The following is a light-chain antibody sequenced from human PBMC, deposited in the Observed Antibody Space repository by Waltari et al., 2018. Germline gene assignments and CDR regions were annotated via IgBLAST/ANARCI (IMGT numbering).Light chain of an antibody. CDR2: DAS. J-gene: IGKJ5*01. CDR3: HQRSARDT. Sequence: DIVLTQSPATLSLSPGERATLSCRASQNVATHLAWYQQKPGQAPRLPIYDASTRTTGIPTSFGGSGAGADFSHTISTVEPEAFAIYYCHQRSARDTFGQGTRLEIK. V-gene: IGKV3-11*01. CDR1: QNVATH.